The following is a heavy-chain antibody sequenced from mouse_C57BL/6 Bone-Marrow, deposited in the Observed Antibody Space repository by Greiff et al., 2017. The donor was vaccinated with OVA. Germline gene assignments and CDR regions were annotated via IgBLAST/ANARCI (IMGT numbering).Heavy chain of an antibody. D-gene: IGHD2-1*01. Sequence: EVMLVESGGGLVQPKGSLKLSCAASGFSFNTYAMNWVRQAPGKGLEWVARIRSKSNNYATYYADSVKDRFTISRDDSESMLYLQMNNLKTEDTAMYYCVRHPFYYGNYPWFAYWGQGTLVTVSA. CDR1: GFSFNTYA. V-gene: IGHV10-1*01. J-gene: IGHJ3*01. CDR2: IRSKSNNYAT. CDR3: VRHPFYYGNYPWFAY.